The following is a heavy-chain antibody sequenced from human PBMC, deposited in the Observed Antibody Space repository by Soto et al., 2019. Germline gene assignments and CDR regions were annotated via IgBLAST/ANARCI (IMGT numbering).Heavy chain of an antibody. Sequence: PSETLSLTCTVSGGSISSYYWSWIRQPQGKGLEWIGYIYYSGGTNYHPSLKRRVTRSVDESKNQFSLKLSSVTAAYPAVYYCASEGSLYSIAGRVLDPWGQGTLVTVPQ. D-gene: IGHD6-6*01. J-gene: IGHJ5*02. V-gene: IGHV4-59*01. CDR2: IYYSGGT. CDR3: ASEGSLYSIAGRVLDP. CDR1: GGSISSYY.